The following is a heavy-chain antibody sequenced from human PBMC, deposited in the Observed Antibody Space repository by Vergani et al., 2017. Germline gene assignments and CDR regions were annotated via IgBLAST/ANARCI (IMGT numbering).Heavy chain of an antibody. CDR3: ARDGGSGVEVQAAIRYYYYYMDV. Sequence: QVQLVQSGAEVKKPGSSVKVSCKSSGGTFSNHVLAWVRQAPGQGLEWMGGIPPLFGTPTYAQRFQGRVTITADESTTTAYMELTSLTSEDSAIYYCARDGGSGVEVQAAIRYYYYYMDVWGEGTTVTVSS. V-gene: IGHV1-69*01. CDR1: GGTFSNHV. CDR2: IPPLFGTP. J-gene: IGHJ6*03. D-gene: IGHD2-21*02.